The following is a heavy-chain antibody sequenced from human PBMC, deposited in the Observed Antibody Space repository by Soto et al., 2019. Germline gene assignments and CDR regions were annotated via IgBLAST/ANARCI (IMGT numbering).Heavy chain of an antibody. CDR3: ARGLGVGATTGDWFDP. CDR2: ISYDGSNK. CDR1: GFTFSSYA. V-gene: IGHV3-30-3*01. D-gene: IGHD1-26*01. Sequence: SLRLSCAASGFTFSSYAMHWVRQAPGKGLEWVAIISYDGSNKYYADSVKGRFTISRDNSKNTLYLQMNSLRAEDTAVYYCARGLGVGATTGDWFDPWGQGTLVTVSS. J-gene: IGHJ5*02.